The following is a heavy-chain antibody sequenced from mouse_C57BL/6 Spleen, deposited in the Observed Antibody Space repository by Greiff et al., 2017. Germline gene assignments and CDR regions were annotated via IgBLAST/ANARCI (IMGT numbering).Heavy chain of an antibody. CDR2: IYPSDSET. Sequence: QVQLLQPGAELVRPGSSVKLSCKASGYTFTSYWMDWVKQRPGQGLEWIGNIYPSDSETHYNQKFKDKATLTVDKSSSTAYMQLSSLTSEDSAVYYCARDPGFDYWGQGTTLTVSS. V-gene: IGHV1-61*01. CDR3: ARDPGFDY. CDR1: GYTFTSYW. D-gene: IGHD4-1*01. J-gene: IGHJ2*01.